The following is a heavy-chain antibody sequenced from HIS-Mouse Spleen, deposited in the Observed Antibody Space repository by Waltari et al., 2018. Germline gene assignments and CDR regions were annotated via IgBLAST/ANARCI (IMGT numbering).Heavy chain of an antibody. D-gene: IGHD1-20*01. J-gene: IGHJ3*02. CDR3: ARTVTGTDAFDI. Sequence: QVQLVQSGAEVKKPGSSVTVSCKASGGTFSSYAISWVQKAPGQGLEWMGRIIPILGIANYAQKFQGRVTITADKSTSTAYMELSSLRSEDTAVYYCARTVTGTDAFDIWGQGTMVTVSS. V-gene: IGHV1-69*04. CDR2: IIPILGIA. CDR1: GGTFSSYA.